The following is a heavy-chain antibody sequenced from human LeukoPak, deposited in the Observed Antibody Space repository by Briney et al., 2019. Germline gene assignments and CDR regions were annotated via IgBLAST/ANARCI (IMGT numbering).Heavy chain of an antibody. CDR2: IYYSGST. J-gene: IGHJ5*02. CDR3: ARTTEDCSSTSCYQYWFDP. CDR1: GGSISSYY. V-gene: IGHV4-59*01. Sequence: SETLSLTCTVSGGSISSYYWSWIRQPPGKGLEWIGYIYYSGSTNYNPSLRSRVTISVDTSKNQFSLKLNSVTAADTAVYYCARTTEDCSSTSCYQYWFDPWGQGTLVTVSS. D-gene: IGHD2-2*01.